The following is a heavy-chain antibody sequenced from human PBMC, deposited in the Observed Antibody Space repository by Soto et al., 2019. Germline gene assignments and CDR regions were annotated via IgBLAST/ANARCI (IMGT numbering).Heavy chain of an antibody. V-gene: IGHV1-45*02. D-gene: IGHD3-10*01. J-gene: IGHJ6*02. Sequence: QLPLVQSGAEVKKTGSSVKVSCTASGYTFTYRYLHWVRQAPGQALEWMGWITGLNGDTNFAQKFQGRVTMTRDRSMTTASMELSSLTSDDTGIYYCATPGAYGGPSYGMDVWGQGTSVTVSS. CDR1: GYTFTYRY. CDR3: ATPGAYGGPSYGMDV. CDR2: ITGLNGDT.